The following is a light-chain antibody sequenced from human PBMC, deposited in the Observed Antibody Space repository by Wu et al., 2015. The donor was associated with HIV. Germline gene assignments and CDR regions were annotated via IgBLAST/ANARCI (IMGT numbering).Light chain of an antibody. CDR2: DVS. J-gene: IGKJ4*01. CDR1: QDITSF. V-gene: IGKV1-33*01. CDR3: QQFNSYPLT. Sequence: DIQMTQSPSSLSASVGDRVTISCQASQDITSFLNWYQQKPWKAPKLLIYDVSNLERGVPSRFSGSGSGTVFTFTISSLQPEDFATYYCQQFNSYPLTFGGGTKVEI.